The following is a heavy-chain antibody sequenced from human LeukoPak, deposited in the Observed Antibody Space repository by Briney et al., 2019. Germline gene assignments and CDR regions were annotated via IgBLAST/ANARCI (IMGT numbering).Heavy chain of an antibody. J-gene: IGHJ5*02. D-gene: IGHD6-13*01. V-gene: IGHV3-21*01. Sequence: PGGSLRLSCAASGFTFSSYRMTWVRQAPGKGLEWVSSISSSSSYIYYADPVKGRFTISRDNAKNSLYLQMNSLRAEDTAVYYCAREWAYSSRWSAFDPWGQGTLVTVSS. CDR2: ISSSSSYI. CDR3: AREWAYSSRWSAFDP. CDR1: GFTFSSYR.